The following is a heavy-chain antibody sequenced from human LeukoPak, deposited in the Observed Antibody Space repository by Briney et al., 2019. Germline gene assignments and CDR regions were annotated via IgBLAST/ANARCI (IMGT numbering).Heavy chain of an antibody. CDR3: AKPKKSYCSGGSCFVY. CDR2: IRYDGCNK. V-gene: IGHV3-30*02. Sequence: PGGSLRLSCAASGFTFSSYGMHWVRQAPGKGLEWVAFIRYDGCNKYYADSVKGRFTISRDNSKNTLYLQMNSLRAEDTAVYYCAKPKKSYCSGGSCFVYWGQGTLVTVSS. D-gene: IGHD2-15*01. J-gene: IGHJ4*02. CDR1: GFTFSSYG.